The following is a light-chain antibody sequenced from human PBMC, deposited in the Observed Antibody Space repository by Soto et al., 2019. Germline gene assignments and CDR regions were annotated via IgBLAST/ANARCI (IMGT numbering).Light chain of an antibody. CDR3: LSYGRSLSAWV. CDR1: SSNIGAGYD. V-gene: IGLV1-40*01. J-gene: IGLJ3*02. CDR2: GSS. Sequence: QSVLTQPPSVSGAPGQRVTLSCTGTSSNIGAGYDVNWFQQLPGTAPKLLMYGSSNRPSGVPDRFSGSKSGTSASLAITGLLAEDEADYHCLSYGRSLSAWVFGGGTQLTVL.